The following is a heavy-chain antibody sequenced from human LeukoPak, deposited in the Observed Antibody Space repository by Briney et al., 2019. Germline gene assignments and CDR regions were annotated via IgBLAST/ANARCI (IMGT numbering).Heavy chain of an antibody. J-gene: IGHJ4*02. Sequence: GGSLRLSCAASGFSFSDYSINWVRQAPGKGLEWVSYIGSTGINIYYADSVRGRFTTSRDNANNSVYLQMSSLRAEDTAVYYCAKDFKEVTGDNYFDYWGQGTLVTVSS. CDR1: GFSFSDYS. V-gene: IGHV3-48*04. D-gene: IGHD3-9*01. CDR3: AKDFKEVTGDNYFDY. CDR2: IGSTGINI.